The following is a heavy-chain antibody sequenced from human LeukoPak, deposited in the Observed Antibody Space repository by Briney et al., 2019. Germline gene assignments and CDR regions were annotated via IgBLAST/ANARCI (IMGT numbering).Heavy chain of an antibody. CDR2: MYTSGST. CDR1: GGSISSGNYY. CDR3: ASLTGGVGARRFDY. Sequence: SETLSLTCTVSGGSISSGNYYGSWIRHPPGKELEWIGRMYTSGSTEYNPSLNSRVTISVDTSKNQFSLKLSSVTAADTATYYCASLTGGVGARRFDYWGQGTLVTVSS. D-gene: IGHD1-26*01. J-gene: IGHJ4*02. V-gene: IGHV4-61*02.